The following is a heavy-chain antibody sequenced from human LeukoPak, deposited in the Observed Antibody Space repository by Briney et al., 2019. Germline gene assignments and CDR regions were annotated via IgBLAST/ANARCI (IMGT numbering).Heavy chain of an antibody. V-gene: IGHV3-15*01. D-gene: IGHD1-7*01. CDR2: IKSKTDGGTT. J-gene: IGHJ3*02. CDR1: GFTFSNAW. Sequence: GGSLRLSCAASGFTFSNAWMSWVRQAPGKGLEWVGRIKSKTDGGTTDYAAPVRGRFTIPRDDSNNTLYLQMNSMKTEITAVYCCSPYNGNYGPDAFDIWGQGTMATVSS. CDR3: SPYNGNYGPDAFDI.